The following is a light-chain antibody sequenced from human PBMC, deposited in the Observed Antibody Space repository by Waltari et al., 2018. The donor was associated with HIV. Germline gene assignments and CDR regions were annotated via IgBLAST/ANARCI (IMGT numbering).Light chain of an antibody. Sequence: QSALTQPASVSGSPGQSITISCTGTSSDVGGYNYVSWYQQHPGKAPKLMIYEVSNRPAGVSTRFSGSKSCNTASLTISGLQAEDEADYYCSSYTGSSTLGVFGGGTKLTVL. CDR2: EVS. V-gene: IGLV2-14*01. CDR1: SSDVGGYNY. J-gene: IGLJ3*02. CDR3: SSYTGSSTLGV.